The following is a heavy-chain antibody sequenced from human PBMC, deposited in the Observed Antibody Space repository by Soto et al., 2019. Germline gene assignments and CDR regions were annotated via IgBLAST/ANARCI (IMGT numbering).Heavy chain of an antibody. V-gene: IGHV1-69*13. Sequence: SVKVSCKASGGTFSSYAMSWVRQAPGQGLDWMGGIIPIFGTANYAQKFQGRVTITAEESTSTAYMELRSLRSEDTAVYSCARAVDIVGATFAWFLPWGQGTLVTVSS. CDR1: GGTFSSYA. CDR2: IIPIFGTA. CDR3: ARAVDIVGATFAWFLP. D-gene: IGHD1-26*01. J-gene: IGHJ5*02.